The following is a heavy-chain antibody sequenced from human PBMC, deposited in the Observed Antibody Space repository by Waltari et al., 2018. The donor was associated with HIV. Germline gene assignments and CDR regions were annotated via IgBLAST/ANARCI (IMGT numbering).Heavy chain of an antibody. Sequence: QLQLQESGPGLVKPSETLSLTCTVSGGSISSSSYYWGWIRQPPGKGREWIGSIYYSGGTYYNPALKSRVTISVDTSKNQFSLKLSSVTAADTAVYYCARGGPEYYGDYWGQGTLVTVSS. CDR1: GGSISSSSYY. J-gene: IGHJ4*02. CDR2: IYYSGGT. D-gene: IGHD3-3*01. V-gene: IGHV4-39*01. CDR3: ARGGPEYYGDY.